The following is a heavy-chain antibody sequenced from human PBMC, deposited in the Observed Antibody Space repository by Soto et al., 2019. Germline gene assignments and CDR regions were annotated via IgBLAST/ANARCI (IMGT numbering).Heavy chain of an antibody. Sequence: GGSLRLSCAASGGAFSSFAMNWVRQSPGKGLEWVSGISSNGVKTYFADSVKGRFTISRDNSKNTLYLQMNSLRAEDTAVYYCAKSSSFYCGSTNCYIYWGQGTRVTVSS. D-gene: IGHD2-2*02. CDR3: AKSSSFYCGSTNCYIY. CDR2: ISSNGVKT. J-gene: IGHJ4*02. CDR1: GGAFSSFA. V-gene: IGHV3-23*01.